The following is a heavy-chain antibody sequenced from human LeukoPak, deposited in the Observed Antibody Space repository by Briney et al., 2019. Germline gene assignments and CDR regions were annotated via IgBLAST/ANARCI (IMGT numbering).Heavy chain of an antibody. Sequence: PFENLSLTCTFSGDSLSAYHLGLVRQPPGEGLEWIAFISYSGTTNYNPSLKSRVTISVDTSKDQFSLKLSSVTAADTAVYYCARGGASSRPFVYWGQGTLVTVSS. CDR1: GDSLSAYH. D-gene: IGHD2-2*01. V-gene: IGHV4-59*01. J-gene: IGHJ4*02. CDR3: ARGGASSRPFVY. CDR2: ISYSGTT.